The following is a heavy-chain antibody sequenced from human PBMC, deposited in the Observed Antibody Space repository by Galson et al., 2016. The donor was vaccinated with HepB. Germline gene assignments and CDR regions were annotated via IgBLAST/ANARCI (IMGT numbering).Heavy chain of an antibody. CDR1: GYIFSNYD. V-gene: IGHV1-8*02. D-gene: IGHD4-23*01. CDR2: LTPNTGYA. Sequence: SVKVSCKASGYIFSNYDINWVRQAPGQGPEWLGWLTPNTGYAGYGQKFQGRVTLTADISMNTAYMELSSLRSDDTAVYYCTRHLGNSDDYWGQGTLVTVSS. J-gene: IGHJ4*02. CDR3: TRHLGNSDDY.